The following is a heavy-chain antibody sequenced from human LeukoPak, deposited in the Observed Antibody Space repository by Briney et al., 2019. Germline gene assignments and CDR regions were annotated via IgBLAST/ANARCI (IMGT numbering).Heavy chain of an antibody. V-gene: IGHV4-39*01. CDR1: GGSINSISYY. J-gene: IGHJ4*02. CDR2: IYYNGTT. CDR3: ARAEDCSGGSCYPYYFDY. D-gene: IGHD2-15*01. Sequence: ASDTLSLTCSVSGGSINSISYYWGWIRQPPGKGLEWIGSIYYNGTTYYSPSLKSRVTITVDTSKNQFSLKLSSVTAADTAVYYCARAEDCSGGSCYPYYFDYWGQGTLVTVSS.